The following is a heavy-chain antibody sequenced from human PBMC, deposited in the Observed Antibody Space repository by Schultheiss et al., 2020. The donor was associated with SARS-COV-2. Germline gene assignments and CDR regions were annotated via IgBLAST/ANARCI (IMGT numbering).Heavy chain of an antibody. CDR2: IYYSGST. CDR3: ARAWPFLAAREGHWFDP. CDR1: GGSIRSYY. Sequence: SETLSLTCTVSGGSIRSYYWSWIRQPPGKGLEWIGYIYYSGSTNYNPSLKSRVTISVDTSKNQFSLKLSSVTAADTAVYYCARAWPFLAAREGHWFDPWGQGTLVTVSS. D-gene: IGHD6-6*01. J-gene: IGHJ5*02. V-gene: IGHV4-59*01.